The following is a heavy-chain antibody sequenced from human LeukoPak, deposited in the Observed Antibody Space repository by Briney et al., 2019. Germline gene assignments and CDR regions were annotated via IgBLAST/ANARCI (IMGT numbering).Heavy chain of an antibody. J-gene: IGHJ4*02. V-gene: IGHV1-69*13. CDR2: IIPIFGTA. CDR1: GGTFSSYA. D-gene: IGHD3-10*01. Sequence: ASVKVSCKASGGTFSSYAISWVRQAPGQGLEWMGGIIPIFGTANYAQKFQGRVTITADESTSTAYMELSSLRSEDTAVYYCATLFRGVIGYWGQGTLVTVSS. CDR3: ATLFRGVIGY.